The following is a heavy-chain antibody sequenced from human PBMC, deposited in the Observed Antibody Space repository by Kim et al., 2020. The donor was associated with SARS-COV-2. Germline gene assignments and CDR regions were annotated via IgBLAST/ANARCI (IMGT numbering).Heavy chain of an antibody. Sequence: SETLSLTCAVYGGSFSGYYWSWIRQPPGKGLEWIGEINHSGSTNYNPSLKSRVTISVDTSKNQFSLKLSSVTAADTAVYYCAREGLMYYYDRNWFDPWGQGTLVTVSS. CDR3: AREGLMYYYDRNWFDP. D-gene: IGHD3-22*01. CDR1: GGSFSGYY. J-gene: IGHJ5*02. V-gene: IGHV4-34*01. CDR2: INHSGST.